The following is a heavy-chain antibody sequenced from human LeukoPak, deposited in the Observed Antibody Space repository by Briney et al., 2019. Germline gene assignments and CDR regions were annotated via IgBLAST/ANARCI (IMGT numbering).Heavy chain of an antibody. V-gene: IGHV1-2*06. CDR3: ARDYSGSYTH. CDR2: IHPNSGDT. J-gene: IGHJ4*02. D-gene: IGHD1-26*01. Sequence: ASVKVSCKASGYSFTDYYIHWVRQAPGQGLEWVGLIHPNSGDTFYAQKFRGRGTMTRDTSINTAYMELDRLTSDDTAVYYCARDYSGSYTHWAQGTLVTVSS. CDR1: GYSFTDYY.